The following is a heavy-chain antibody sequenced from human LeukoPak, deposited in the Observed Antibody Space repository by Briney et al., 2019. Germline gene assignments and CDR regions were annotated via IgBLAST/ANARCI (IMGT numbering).Heavy chain of an antibody. J-gene: IGHJ4*02. D-gene: IGHD3-3*01. CDR1: GGSISSSNW. V-gene: IGHV4-4*02. CDR3: ARGEIFFDF. CDR2: IYHSGST. Sequence: SGTLSLTCAVSGGSISSSNWWSWVRQPPGKGLEWIGEIYHSGSTNYNPSLKSRVSISVDTSRNQFSLTLSSVTAADTAVYYCARGEIFFDFWGQGSLVTVSS.